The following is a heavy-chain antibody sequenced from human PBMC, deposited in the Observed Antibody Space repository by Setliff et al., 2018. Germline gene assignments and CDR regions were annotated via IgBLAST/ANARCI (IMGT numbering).Heavy chain of an antibody. J-gene: IGHJ6*03. CDR3: VKTDYSDGRYSMDV. CDR1: GASTSSGNW. Sequence: PSETLSLTCAVSGASTSSGNWWSLVRQPPEKGLGCIGAINHSGKTNYNPSLKSRVTISVDKSTNQFSLKLNSATAADTAVYYCVKTDYSDGRYSMDVWGKGTTVTVSS. CDR2: INHSGKT. V-gene: IGHV4-4*02. D-gene: IGHD6-19*01.